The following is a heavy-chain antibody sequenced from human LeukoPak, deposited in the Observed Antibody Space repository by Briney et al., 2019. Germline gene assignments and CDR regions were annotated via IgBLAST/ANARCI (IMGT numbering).Heavy chain of an antibody. D-gene: IGHD2-15*01. V-gene: IGHV5-51*01. CDR3: ARQEYCSGGSCYTWFDP. Sequence: GESLKISCRDSGYRFSSYWIAWVRQMPGKGLEYIGIIYPGDSDIRYSPSFQGLATISADKSISTAYLQWSSLKASDTAMYYCARQEYCSGGSCYTWFDPWGQGTLVTVSS. CDR1: GYRFSSYW. CDR2: IYPGDSDI. J-gene: IGHJ5*02.